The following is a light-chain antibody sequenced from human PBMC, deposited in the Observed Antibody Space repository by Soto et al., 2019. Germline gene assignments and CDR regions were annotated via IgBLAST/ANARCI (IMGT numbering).Light chain of an antibody. V-gene: IGKV1-9*01. J-gene: IGKJ4*01. CDR2: DAS. Sequence: IQLTQSPSSLSASVGDRVIITCRASQDISTYLAWYQQKPGKAPKLMLCDASTLQSGVPLRFSGSGTGTDFTLTISSLQPDDFATYFCQQFNSHPLTVGGGTKVEIK. CDR1: QDISTY. CDR3: QQFNSHPLT.